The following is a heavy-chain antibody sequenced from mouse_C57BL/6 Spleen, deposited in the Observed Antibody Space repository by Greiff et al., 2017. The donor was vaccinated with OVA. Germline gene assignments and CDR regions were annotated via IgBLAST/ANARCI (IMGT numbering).Heavy chain of an antibody. J-gene: IGHJ3*01. CDR2: IDPSDSYT. CDR3: AVYGSSSAGFAY. V-gene: IGHV1-69*01. Sequence: QVQLQQPGAELVMPGASVKLSCKASGYTFTSYWMHWVKQRPGQGLEWIGEIDPSDSYTNYNQKFKGKSTLTVDKSSSTAYMQLSSLTSEDSAVYYCAVYGSSSAGFAYWGQGALVTVSA. CDR1: GYTFTSYW. D-gene: IGHD1-1*01.